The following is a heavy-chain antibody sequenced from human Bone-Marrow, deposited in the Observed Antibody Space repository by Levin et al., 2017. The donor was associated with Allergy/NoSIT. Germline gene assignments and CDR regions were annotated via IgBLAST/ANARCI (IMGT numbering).Heavy chain of an antibody. CDR3: ARDEGWFGESYLDY. Sequence: GGSLRLSCAVSGFSFSSYSVNWVRQAPGKGLEWVASRGVSNCNTYYADSVKGRFTISRDNSKNTLNLQMTSLRAEDTAVYYCARDEGWFGESYLDYWGQGTLVTVSS. CDR1: GFSFSSYS. J-gene: IGHJ4*02. CDR2: RGVSNCNT. D-gene: IGHD3-10*01. V-gene: IGHV3-21*01.